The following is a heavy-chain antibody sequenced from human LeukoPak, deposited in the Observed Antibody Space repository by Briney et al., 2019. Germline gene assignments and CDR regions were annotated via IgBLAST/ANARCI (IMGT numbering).Heavy chain of an antibody. D-gene: IGHD2-15*01. V-gene: IGHV3-21*01. Sequence: GGSLRLPCAASEFTFSSYTINWVRQAPGKGLEWVSSISSTSTYISYADSVKGRFTISRDNAKNSLYLQMKSLRAEDTAVYYCARGGGNFDYWGQGTLVTVSS. CDR3: ARGGGNFDY. CDR2: ISSTSTYI. CDR1: EFTFSSYT. J-gene: IGHJ4*02.